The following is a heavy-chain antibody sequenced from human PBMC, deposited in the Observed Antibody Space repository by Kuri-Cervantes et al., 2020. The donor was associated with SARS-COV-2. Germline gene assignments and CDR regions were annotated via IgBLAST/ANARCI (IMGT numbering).Heavy chain of an antibody. V-gene: IGHV3-30*03. CDR3: ARGAAAADYFFYGMDI. Sequence: GGSLRLSCTTSGFSFRDFGVTWFRQAPGKGLEWVTLISYDGSDKYYADSVKGRFTISRDNSKSTLFLQMNSLRAEDTAEYYCARGAAAADYFFYGMDIWGRGTTVTVSS. D-gene: IGHD6-13*01. CDR1: GFSFRDFG. CDR2: ISYDGSDK. J-gene: IGHJ6*02.